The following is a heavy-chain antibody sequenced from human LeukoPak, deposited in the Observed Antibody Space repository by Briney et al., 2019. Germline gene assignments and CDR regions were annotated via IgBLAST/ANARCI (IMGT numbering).Heavy chain of an antibody. Sequence: PGGSLRLSCAASGFTFSSYGMHWVRQAPGKGLEWVAVISYDGSNKYYADSVKGRFTISRDNSKNTLYLQMNSLRAEDTAVYYCAKEAVVAVGPNLNWFDPWGQGTLVTVSS. J-gene: IGHJ5*02. CDR2: ISYDGSNK. V-gene: IGHV3-30*18. CDR1: GFTFSSYG. D-gene: IGHD2-15*01. CDR3: AKEAVVAVGPNLNWFDP.